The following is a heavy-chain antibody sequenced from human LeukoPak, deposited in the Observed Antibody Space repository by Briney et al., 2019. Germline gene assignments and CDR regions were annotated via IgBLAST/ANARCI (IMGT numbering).Heavy chain of an antibody. D-gene: IGHD7-27*01. V-gene: IGHV1-2*02. CDR2: INPDSGGT. CDR1: GYTFSGYY. Sequence: GASVKVSCKASGYTFSGYYMHWVRQAPGQGLEWMGWINPDSGGTYYAQKFQGRVAMARDTSISTAYMELSRLTSDDTAVYSCARAKGGETSGYYYYGLDVWGQGTTVTVSS. J-gene: IGHJ6*02. CDR3: ARAKGGETSGYYYYGLDV.